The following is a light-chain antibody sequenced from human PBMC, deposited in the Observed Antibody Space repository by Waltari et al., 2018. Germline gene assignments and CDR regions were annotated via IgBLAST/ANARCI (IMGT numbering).Light chain of an antibody. Sequence: EIVLTQSPATLSLSPGERATLSCRASESVASNLAWYQQRPGQAPRLLIFHASTRATGIPAKFSGSGSGTEFTLTISSLQSEDFAVYYCQQYNNWPLSTFGQGTKVEIK. V-gene: IGKV3-15*01. CDR3: QQYNNWPLST. CDR1: ESVASN. CDR2: HAS. J-gene: IGKJ1*01.